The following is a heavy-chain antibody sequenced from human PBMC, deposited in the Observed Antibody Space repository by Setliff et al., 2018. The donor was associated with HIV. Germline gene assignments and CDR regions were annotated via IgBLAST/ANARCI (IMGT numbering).Heavy chain of an antibody. CDR2: INHRGST. J-gene: IGHJ4*02. D-gene: IGHD5-12*01. Sequence: SETLSLTCAVYGGSFSDYYWTWIRQSPGKGLEWIGEINHRGSTNYNPSLKSRVTVSVDTSKNQFSLRLNSVTAADTAVYYCASDISPDDGYNRLHYFDYWGQGTLVTVSS. CDR3: ASDISPDDGYNRLHYFDY. CDR1: GGSFSDYY. V-gene: IGHV4-34*01.